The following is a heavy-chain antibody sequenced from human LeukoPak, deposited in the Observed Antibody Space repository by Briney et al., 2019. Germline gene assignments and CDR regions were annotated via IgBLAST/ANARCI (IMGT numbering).Heavy chain of an antibody. D-gene: IGHD6-13*01. Sequence: GGSLRLSCAASGFALTNYAMTWVRQAPAKGLEWVSRIRIGGGGTYYADSVKGRFTISRDNSENTLHLQMNNLRVEDTARDFCARCMVLSQGWCNSFDPWCQGTLVTVSS. CDR2: IRIGGGGT. CDR3: ARCMVLSQGWCNSFDP. V-gene: IGHV3-23*01. J-gene: IGHJ5*02. CDR1: GFALTNYA.